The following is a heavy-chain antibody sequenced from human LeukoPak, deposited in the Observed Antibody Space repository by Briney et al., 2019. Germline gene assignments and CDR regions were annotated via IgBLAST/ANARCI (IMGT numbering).Heavy chain of an antibody. V-gene: IGHV1-46*01. CDR3: ARSGTTVRIYWYFDL. J-gene: IGHJ2*01. CDR2: INPSGGST. D-gene: IGHD3-10*01. Sequence: ASVKVSCKASGCTFTSYYMHWVRQAPGQGLEWMGIINPSGGSTSYAQKFQSRVTMTRDMSTSTVYMELSSLRSEDTAVYYCARSGTTVRIYWYFDLWGRGTLVTVSS. CDR1: GCTFTSYY.